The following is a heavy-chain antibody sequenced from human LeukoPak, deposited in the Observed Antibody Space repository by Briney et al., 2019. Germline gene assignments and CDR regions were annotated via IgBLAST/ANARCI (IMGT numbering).Heavy chain of an antibody. V-gene: IGHV4-4*02. D-gene: IGHD6-19*01. J-gene: IGHJ4*02. CDR3: AAVTDSSGWSNFDY. Sequence: SSETLSLTCAVSGGSISSSNWWSWVRQPPGKGLEWIGEIYHSGSTNYNPSLKSRVTISVDKSKNQFSLKLSSVTAADTAVYYCAAVTDSSGWSNFDYWGQGTLVTVSS. CDR2: IYHSGST. CDR1: GGSISSSNW.